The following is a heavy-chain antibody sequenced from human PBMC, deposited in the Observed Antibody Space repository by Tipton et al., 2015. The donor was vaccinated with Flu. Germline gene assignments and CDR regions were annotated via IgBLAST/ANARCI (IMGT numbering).Heavy chain of an antibody. CDR2: IYTSGNT. CDR1: GFTFSDYY. Sequence: LRLSCEASGFTFSDYYMSWIRQPAGKGLEWIGRIYTSGNTNYNPSLKSRVTMSVDTSKNQFSLKLSSVTAADTAVYYCARGLWFGARAGDTFDIWGQGTMVTVSS. V-gene: IGHV4-4*07. CDR3: ARGLWFGARAGDTFDI. J-gene: IGHJ3*02. D-gene: IGHD3-10*01.